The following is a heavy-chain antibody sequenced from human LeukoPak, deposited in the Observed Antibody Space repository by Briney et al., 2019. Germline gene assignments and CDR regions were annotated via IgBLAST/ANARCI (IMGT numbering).Heavy chain of an antibody. CDR1: GGSFSGYY. CDR3: VGYCSGGSCYSGYYFDY. CDR2: INHSGST. D-gene: IGHD2-15*01. Sequence: PSETLSLTCAVYGGSFSGYYWSWIRQPPGKGLEWIGEINHSGSTNYNPSLKSRVTISVDTSKNQFSLKLSSVTAADTAVYYCVGYCSGGSCYSGYYFDYWGQGTLVTVSS. V-gene: IGHV4-34*03. J-gene: IGHJ4*02.